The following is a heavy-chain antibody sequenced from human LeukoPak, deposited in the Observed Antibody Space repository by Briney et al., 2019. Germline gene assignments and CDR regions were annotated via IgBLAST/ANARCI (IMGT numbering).Heavy chain of an antibody. CDR2: INPNSGGT. J-gene: IGHJ4*02. CDR3: ARGRAGLWHEYDY. Sequence: AASVKVSCKASGYTFTGYYMHWVRQAPGQGLESMGWINPNSGGTNYAQKFQGRVTMTRDTSISTAYMELSRLRSDDTAVYYCARGRAGLWHEYDYWGQGTLVTVSS. V-gene: IGHV1-2*02. D-gene: IGHD5-18*01. CDR1: GYTFTGYY.